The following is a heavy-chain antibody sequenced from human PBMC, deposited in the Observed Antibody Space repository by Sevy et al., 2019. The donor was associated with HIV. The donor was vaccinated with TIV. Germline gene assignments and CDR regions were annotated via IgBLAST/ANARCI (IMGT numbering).Heavy chain of an antibody. CDR1: GFTFSTYS. V-gene: IGHV3-21*01. CDR3: ARDPVANYYFDY. J-gene: IGHJ4*02. D-gene: IGHD2-15*01. Sequence: GGSLRLSCAASGFTFSTYSMKWVRQAPGKGLEWVSSISSSSTYIYYADSVKGRFTVSRDNAKNSLYLQMNGLRAEDTAGYYCARDPVANYYFDYWGQGTLVTVSS. CDR2: ISSSSTYI.